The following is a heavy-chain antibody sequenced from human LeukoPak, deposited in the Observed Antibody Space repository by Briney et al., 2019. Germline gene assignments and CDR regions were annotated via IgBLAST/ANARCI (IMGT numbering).Heavy chain of an antibody. CDR3: ASLDDSGYYYAN. Sequence: GGSLRLSCAASGFTVSNNYMSWVRQAPGKGLEWVSVIYSGGSTYYADSVKGRFTISRDNFRNTVYLQMYNLRAEDTAVYYCASLDDSGYYYANWGQGTLVTVSS. CDR2: IYSGGST. V-gene: IGHV3-66*01. J-gene: IGHJ4*02. CDR1: GFTVSNNY. D-gene: IGHD3-22*01.